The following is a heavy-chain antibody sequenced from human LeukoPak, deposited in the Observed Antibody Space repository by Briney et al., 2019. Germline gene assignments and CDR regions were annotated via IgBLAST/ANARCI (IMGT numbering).Heavy chain of an antibody. CDR1: RFTFSSYS. CDR3: ARGGSYLSAFDI. J-gene: IGHJ3*02. V-gene: IGHV3-21*01. CDR2: ISSSGSYI. Sequence: TGGSLRLSCAASRFTFSSYSMNWARQAPGKGLEWVSSISSSGSYIYYADSVKGRFTISRDNAKNSLYLQMIRLRAEDTAVYYCARGGSYLSAFDIWGQGTMVTVSS. D-gene: IGHD1-26*01.